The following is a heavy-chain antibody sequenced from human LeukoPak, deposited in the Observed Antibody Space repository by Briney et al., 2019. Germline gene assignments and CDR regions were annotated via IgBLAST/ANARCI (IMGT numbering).Heavy chain of an antibody. CDR3: ARDQYSSSPYYFDY. D-gene: IGHD6-6*01. CDR1: GFTFSSYS. CDR2: ISSSSSYM. Sequence: GGSLRLSCAASGFTFSSYSMNWVRQAPGKGLEWVSSISSSSSYMYYADSVKGRFTISRDSAKNSLYLQMNSLRAEDTAVYYCARDQYSSSPYYFDYWGQGTLVTVSS. V-gene: IGHV3-21*01. J-gene: IGHJ4*02.